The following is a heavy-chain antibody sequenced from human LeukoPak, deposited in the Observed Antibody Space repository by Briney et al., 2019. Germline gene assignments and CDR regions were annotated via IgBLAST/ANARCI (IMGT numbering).Heavy chain of an antibody. J-gene: IGHJ4*02. CDR1: GCTFSSYA. Sequence: SVKVSCKASGCTFSSYAISWVRQAPGQGLEWMGGIIPIFGTANYAQKFQGRVTITTDESTSTAYMELSSLRSGDTAVYYCAWEEMATTFDYWGQGTLVTVSS. D-gene: IGHD5-24*01. V-gene: IGHV1-69*05. CDR3: AWEEMATTFDY. CDR2: IIPIFGTA.